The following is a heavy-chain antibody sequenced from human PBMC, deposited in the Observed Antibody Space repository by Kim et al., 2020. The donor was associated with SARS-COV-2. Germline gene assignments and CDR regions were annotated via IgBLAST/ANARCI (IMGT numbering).Heavy chain of an antibody. D-gene: IGHD3-22*01. CDR1: GGSISSYY. J-gene: IGHJ2*01. CDR3: SRDLRAWLQETANWYFDL. CDR2: IYYSGST. V-gene: IGHV4-59*01. Sequence: SETLSLTCTVSGGSISSYYWSWIRQPPGQGLEWIGYIYYSGSTNYNPSLKSRVTISVDTSKNQFSLKLSAVTAADTAVSYCSRDLRAWLQETANWYFDLWGRGTLVTVSS.